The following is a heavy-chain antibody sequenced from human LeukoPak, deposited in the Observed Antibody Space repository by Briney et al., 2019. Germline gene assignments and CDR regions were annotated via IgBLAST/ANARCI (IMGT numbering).Heavy chain of an antibody. D-gene: IGHD6-13*01. CDR1: GVSFRSYS. V-gene: IGHV3-21*01. CDR2: ISSDSKYI. Sequence: GGSLRLSCAASGVSFRSYSMNWVRQAPGKGLEWVTSISSDSKYIYYADSVKGRFTISRDNAKNSLFLQMSSLRAEDTAVYYCARVRPDSSSWYGDIPDAFDIWGQGTMVTVSS. CDR3: ARVRPDSSSWYGDIPDAFDI. J-gene: IGHJ3*02.